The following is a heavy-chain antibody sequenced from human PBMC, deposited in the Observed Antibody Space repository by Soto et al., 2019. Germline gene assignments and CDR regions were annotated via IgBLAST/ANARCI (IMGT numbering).Heavy chain of an antibody. CDR3: AREGSSAPFDY. V-gene: IGHV3-30-3*01. CDR1: GFTFSSYA. J-gene: IGHJ4*02. D-gene: IGHD3-10*01. Sequence: ESGGGVVQPGRSLRLSCAASGFTFSSYAMHWVRQAPGKGLEWVAVISYDGSNKYYADSVKGRFTISRDNSKNTLYLQMNSLRAEDTAVYYCAREGSSAPFDYWGQGTLVTVSS. CDR2: ISYDGSNK.